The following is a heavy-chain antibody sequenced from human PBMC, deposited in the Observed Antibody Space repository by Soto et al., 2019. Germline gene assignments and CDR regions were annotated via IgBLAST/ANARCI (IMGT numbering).Heavy chain of an antibody. CDR1: GGSISSSSYY. CDR2: IYYSGST. J-gene: IGHJ4*02. Sequence: SETLSLTCTVSGGSISSSSYYWCWIRHPPGKGLEWIGSIYYSGSTYYNPSLKSRVTISVDTSKNQFSLKLSSVTAADTAVYYCASSDSSGYYCFGYWGQGTLVTVSS. CDR3: ASSDSSGYYCFGY. D-gene: IGHD3-22*01. V-gene: IGHV4-39*01.